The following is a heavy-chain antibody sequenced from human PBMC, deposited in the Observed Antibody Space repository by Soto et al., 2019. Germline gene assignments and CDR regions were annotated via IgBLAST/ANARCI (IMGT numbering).Heavy chain of an antibody. CDR1: GFTVSSND. D-gene: IGHD3-22*01. CDR2: IYSGGST. Sequence: GGSLRLSCAASGFTVSSNDISWVRQAPWKGLEWVSVIYSGGSTYYADSVKGRFTISRDNSKNTLYLQMNSLRAENTAVYYCARDRYDRALDYWGQGTLVAVSS. V-gene: IGHV3-53*01. CDR3: ARDRYDRALDY. J-gene: IGHJ4*02.